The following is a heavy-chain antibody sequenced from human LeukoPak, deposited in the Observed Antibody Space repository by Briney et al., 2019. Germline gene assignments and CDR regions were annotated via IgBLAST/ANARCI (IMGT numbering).Heavy chain of an antibody. D-gene: IGHD2-2*01. CDR1: GFTFNTYG. J-gene: IGHJ6*03. V-gene: IGHV3-23*01. CDR3: AKRVSGYCSSTSCSQGYYYYYYMDV. CDR2: ISGSGGST. Sequence: GGSLRLSCAASGFTFNTYGMNWVRQAPGKGLEWVSAISGSGGSTYYADSVKGRFTISRDNSKNTLYLQMHSLRAEDTAVYYCAKRVSGYCSSTSCSQGYYYYYYMDVWGKGTTVTISS.